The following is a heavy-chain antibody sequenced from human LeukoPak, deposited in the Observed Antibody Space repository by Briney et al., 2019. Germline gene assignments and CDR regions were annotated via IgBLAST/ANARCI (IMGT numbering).Heavy chain of an antibody. J-gene: IGHJ4*02. Sequence: PSETLSLTCTVSGGSISSSSYYWGWIRQPPGKGLEWIGNIYYSGSTYYNPSLKSRVTISVDTSKNQFCLKLSSVTAADTAVYYCARDGRFPPEVLPRYFDYWGQGTLVTVSS. CDR1: GGSISSSSYY. D-gene: IGHD1-26*01. V-gene: IGHV4-39*07. CDR3: ARDGRFPPEVLPRYFDY. CDR2: IYYSGST.